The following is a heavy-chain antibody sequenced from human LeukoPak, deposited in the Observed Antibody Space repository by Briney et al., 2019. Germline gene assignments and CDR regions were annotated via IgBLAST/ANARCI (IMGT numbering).Heavy chain of an antibody. J-gene: IGHJ5*02. D-gene: IGHD5-24*01. CDR1: GGSSSGYY. V-gene: IGHV4-34*01. CDR3: ARVDEMATAKSKYNWFDP. Sequence: SETLSLTCAVYGGSSSGYYWSWIRQPPGKGLEWIGEINHSGSTNYNPSLKSRVTISVDTSKNQFSLKLSSVTAADTAVYYCARVDEMATAKSKYNWFDPWGQGTLVTVSS. CDR2: INHSGST.